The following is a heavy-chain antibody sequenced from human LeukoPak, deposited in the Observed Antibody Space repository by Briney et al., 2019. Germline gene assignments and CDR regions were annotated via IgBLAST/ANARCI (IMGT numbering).Heavy chain of an antibody. D-gene: IGHD4-11*01. Sequence: ASVKVSCKASGYTFTSYYMHWVRQAPGQGLEWMGIINHSGGSTSYAQKFQGRVTMTRDTSTSTVYMELSSLRSEDTAVYYCARDLGYSDYSERWFDPWGQGTLVTVSS. V-gene: IGHV1-46*01. J-gene: IGHJ5*02. CDR1: GYTFTSYY. CDR2: INHSGGST. CDR3: ARDLGYSDYSERWFDP.